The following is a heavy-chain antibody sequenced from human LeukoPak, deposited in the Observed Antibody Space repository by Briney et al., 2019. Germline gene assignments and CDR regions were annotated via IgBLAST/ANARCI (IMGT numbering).Heavy chain of an antibody. V-gene: IGHV3-74*01. CDR1: GFTVSSNY. J-gene: IGHJ5*02. Sequence: GGSLRLSCAASGFTVSSNYMSWVRQAPGKGLVWVSRINPEETTTSYADSVKGRFTISRDNTKNTLYLHMNSLRAEDTAMYYCVNLHYPSESWGQGTLVTVSS. CDR3: VNLHYPSES. D-gene: IGHD3-10*01. CDR2: INPEETTT.